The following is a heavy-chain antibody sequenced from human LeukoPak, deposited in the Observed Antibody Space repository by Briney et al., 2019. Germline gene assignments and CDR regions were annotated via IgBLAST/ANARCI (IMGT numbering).Heavy chain of an antibody. J-gene: IGHJ4*02. CDR3: ARVDYDFWSGYYIY. D-gene: IGHD3-3*01. V-gene: IGHV4-34*01. CDR2: INHSGST. CDR1: GGSFSGYY. Sequence: PSETLSLTCAVYGGSFSGYYWSWIRQPPGKGLEWIGEINHSGSTNYNPSLKSRVTISVDTSKNQFSLKLSSVTAADTAVYYCARVDYDFWSGYYIYWGQGTLVTVSS.